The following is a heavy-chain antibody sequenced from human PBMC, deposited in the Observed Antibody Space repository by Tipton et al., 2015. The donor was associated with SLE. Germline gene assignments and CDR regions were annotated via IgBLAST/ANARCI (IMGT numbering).Heavy chain of an antibody. Sequence: TLSLTCTVSGGSISSYYWSWIRQPPGKGLEWIGYIYYSGSTNYNPSLKSRVTISVDTSKNQFSLNLSSVTAAVTAVYYCARKPTGIPYNSYGVAVSGQGTTVTVSS. CDR1: GGSISSYY. CDR3: ARKPTGIPYNSYGVAV. D-gene: IGHD1-1*01. CDR2: IYYSGST. V-gene: IGHV4-59*01. J-gene: IGHJ6*02.